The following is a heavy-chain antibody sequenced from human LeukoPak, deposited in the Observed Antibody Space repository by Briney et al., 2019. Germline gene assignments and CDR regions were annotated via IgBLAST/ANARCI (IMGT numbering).Heavy chain of an antibody. Sequence: KTSETLSLTCTVSGASISSGYYWAWIRPPPGKGLEWIGSLFHSGSTYYNPSLKGRVTISLDTSKTQFSLNLSSVTAADTAVYYCARDFSFHVSGSYSHFDYWGQGVLVTVSS. CDR2: LFHSGST. J-gene: IGHJ4*02. CDR1: GASISSGYY. CDR3: ARDFSFHVSGSYSHFDY. D-gene: IGHD3-10*01. V-gene: IGHV4-38-2*02.